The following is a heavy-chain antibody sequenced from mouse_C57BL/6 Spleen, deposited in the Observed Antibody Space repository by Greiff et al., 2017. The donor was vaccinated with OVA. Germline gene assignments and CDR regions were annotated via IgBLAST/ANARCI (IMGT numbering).Heavy chain of an antibody. CDR1: GYAFSSSW. Sequence: VQVVESGPELVKPGASVKISCKASGYAFSSSWMNWVKQRPGKGLEWIGRIYPGDGDTNYNGKFKGKATLTADKSSSTAYMQLSSLTSEDSAVYFCARSDYYYGSSYGWFAYWGQGTLVTVSA. V-gene: IGHV1-82*01. D-gene: IGHD1-1*01. J-gene: IGHJ3*01. CDR2: IYPGDGDT. CDR3: ARSDYYYGSSYGWFAY.